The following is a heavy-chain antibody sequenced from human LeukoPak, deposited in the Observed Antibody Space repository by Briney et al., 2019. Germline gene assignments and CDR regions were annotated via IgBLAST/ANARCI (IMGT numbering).Heavy chain of an antibody. V-gene: IGHV3-7*01. CDR1: GFTFNSYW. CDR3: ALMVLAPRRAFDF. CDR2: IDHDGSET. Sequence: GGPLRLSCAGSGFTFNSYWISWVRQAPGTGLEWVANIDHDGSETYYVDSVKGRFTISRDNAKNSLYLQMNSLRAEDTAVYYCALMVLAPRRAFDFWGQGSLVTVSS. D-gene: IGHD3-10*01. J-gene: IGHJ4*02.